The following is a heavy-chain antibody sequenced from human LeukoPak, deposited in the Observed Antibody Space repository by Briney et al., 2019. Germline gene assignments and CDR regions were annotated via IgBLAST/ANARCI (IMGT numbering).Heavy chain of an antibody. J-gene: IGHJ4*02. D-gene: IGHD2-15*01. CDR3: ARDQPYCSGGSCYLYY. CDR1: GDSISSADYF. Sequence: SETLSLTCTVTGDSISSADYFWTWIRQPAGKGLEWIGRIYINGSTNYNPSLKSRVTISVDTSKNQFSLKLSSVTAADTAVYYCARDQPYCSGGSCYLYYWGQGTLVTVSS. CDR2: IYINGST. V-gene: IGHV4-61*02.